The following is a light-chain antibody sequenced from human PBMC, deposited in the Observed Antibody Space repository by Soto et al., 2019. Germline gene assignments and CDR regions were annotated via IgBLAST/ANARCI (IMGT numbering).Light chain of an antibody. CDR1: QSVSSN. CDR2: GVS. CDR3: QQYNNWPPYT. Sequence: EIVMTQPPATLSVSPGERATLSCRASQSVSSNLAWYQQKPGQAPRLLIYGVSTRATGIPARFSGSGSGTEFTLTISSLQSEDFAVYYCQQYNNWPPYTFGQGTKLEIK. V-gene: IGKV3-15*01. J-gene: IGKJ2*01.